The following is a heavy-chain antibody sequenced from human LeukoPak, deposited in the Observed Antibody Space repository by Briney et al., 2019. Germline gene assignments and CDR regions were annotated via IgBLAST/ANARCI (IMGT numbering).Heavy chain of an antibody. CDR3: ARFPVAGLDY. J-gene: IGHJ4*02. CDR1: GGSFSDYY. CDR2: INHSGST. D-gene: IGHD6-19*01. V-gene: IGHV4-34*01. Sequence: SETLSLTCAVYGGSFSDYYWNWIRQPPGKGLEWIGEINHSGSTNYNPSLKSRVTISIDTSKNQFSLNLKSVTAADTAVYYCARFPVAGLDYWGQGALVTVSS.